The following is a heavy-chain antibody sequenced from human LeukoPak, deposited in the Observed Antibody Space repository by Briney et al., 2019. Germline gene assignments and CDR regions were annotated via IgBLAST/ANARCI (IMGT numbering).Heavy chain of an antibody. Sequence: SETLSLTCAVYGGSFSGYYWSWTRQPPGKGLEWIGEINHSGSTNYNPSLKSRVTISVDTSKNQFSLKLSSVTAADTAVYYCARRHYYDSSDYWGQGTLVTVSS. V-gene: IGHV4-34*01. D-gene: IGHD3-22*01. CDR3: ARRHYYDSSDY. CDR1: GGSFSGYY. CDR2: INHSGST. J-gene: IGHJ4*02.